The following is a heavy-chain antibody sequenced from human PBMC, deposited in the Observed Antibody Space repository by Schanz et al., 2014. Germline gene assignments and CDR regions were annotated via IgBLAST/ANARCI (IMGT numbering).Heavy chain of an antibody. Sequence: QVQLVQSGAEVKKPGASVKVSCKASGYTFTSHGISWVRQAPGQGLEWMGWITAYNGDTNYALKLQGRVTMTTDTSTGTAYMELRSLRSDDTALYYCTRGGYSYALSAFDIWRGGTRVTVSS. CDR1: GYTFTSHG. D-gene: IGHD5-18*01. CDR2: ITAYNGDT. CDR3: TRGGYSYALSAFDI. J-gene: IGHJ3*02. V-gene: IGHV1-18*01.